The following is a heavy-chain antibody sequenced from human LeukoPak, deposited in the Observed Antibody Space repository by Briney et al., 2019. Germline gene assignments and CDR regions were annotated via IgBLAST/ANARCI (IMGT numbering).Heavy chain of an antibody. CDR1: GGSISSYY. V-gene: IGHV4-4*07. Sequence: PSETLSLTCTVSGGSISSYYWSWIRQPAGKGLEWIGRIYTSGITSYNPSFKSRVTMSVDTSKNQFSLKLISVTAADTAVYYCARGGITAAISMNWFDPWGQGTLVTVSS. CDR3: ARGGITAAISMNWFDP. D-gene: IGHD2-2*01. J-gene: IGHJ5*02. CDR2: IYTSGIT.